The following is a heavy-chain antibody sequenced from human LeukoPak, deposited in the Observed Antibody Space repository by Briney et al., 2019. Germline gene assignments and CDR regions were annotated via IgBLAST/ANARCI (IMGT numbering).Heavy chain of an antibody. J-gene: IGHJ6*02. D-gene: IGHD2-2*01. Sequence: SETLSLTCAVYGGSFSGCYWSWIRQPPGKGLEWIGEINHSGSTNYNPSLKSRVTISVDTSKNQFSLKLSSVTAADTAVYYCARAGERYCSSTSCPYPGMDVWGQGTTVTVSS. CDR3: ARAGERYCSSTSCPYPGMDV. CDR2: INHSGST. CDR1: GGSFSGCY. V-gene: IGHV4-34*01.